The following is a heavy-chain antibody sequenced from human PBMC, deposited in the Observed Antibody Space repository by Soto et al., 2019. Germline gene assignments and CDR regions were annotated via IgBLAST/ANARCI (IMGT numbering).Heavy chain of an antibody. CDR3: STRAYDTNGYYRFDP. CDR1: GVSFSGHS. D-gene: IGHD3-22*01. CDR2: INHSGRV. J-gene: IGHJ5*01. V-gene: IGHV4-34*01. Sequence: SVTLSLTCGVYGVSFSGHSLTWIRQSPGKGLEWIGDINHSGRVNYSPSLKSRVTISLDTSKNQFSLTLSAVTAADTAMYYCSTRAYDTNGYYRFDPWGQGTLVTVSS.